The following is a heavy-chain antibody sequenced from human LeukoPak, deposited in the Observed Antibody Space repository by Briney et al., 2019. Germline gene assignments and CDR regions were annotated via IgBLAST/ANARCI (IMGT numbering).Heavy chain of an antibody. CDR3: ARGHYGSGSYLFDY. D-gene: IGHD3-10*01. CDR1: CGSTSCYY. Sequence: SVPLSLPSPASCGSTSCYYCSWIRPRPAKGLEWIGYIYYSGSTNYNPSLKSRVTISVDTSKNQFSLKLSSVTAADTAVYYCARGHYGSGSYLFDYWGQRTLVTVSS. CDR2: IYYSGST. J-gene: IGHJ4*02. V-gene: IGHV4-59*01.